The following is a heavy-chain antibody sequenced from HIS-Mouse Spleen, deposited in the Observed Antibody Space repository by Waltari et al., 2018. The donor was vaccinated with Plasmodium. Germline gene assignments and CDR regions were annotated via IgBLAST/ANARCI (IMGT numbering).Heavy chain of an antibody. Sequence: QVQLVESGGGVVQPGRSLRLSCAASGFTFSSYGMHWVRQAPGKWLEGLAVIPYDRSNKYYADSGKGRFTISRDNSKNTLYLQRNSLRAEDTAVYYCAKDGWGKGSGGNWFDPWGQGTLVTVSS. CDR3: AKDGWGKGSGGNWFDP. CDR2: IPYDRSNK. V-gene: IGHV3-30*18. CDR1: GFTFSSYG. D-gene: IGHD7-27*01. J-gene: IGHJ5*02.